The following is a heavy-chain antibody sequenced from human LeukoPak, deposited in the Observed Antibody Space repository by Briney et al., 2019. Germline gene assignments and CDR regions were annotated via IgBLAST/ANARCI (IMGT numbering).Heavy chain of an antibody. Sequence: GASVKVSCKASGYIFTSYYMHWVRQAPGQGLEWMGIINPSGGSTSYAQKFQGRVTMTRDTSTSTVYMELSSLRSEDTAVYYCARDWAGVYYYYGMDVWGQGTTVTVSS. V-gene: IGHV1-46*01. D-gene: IGHD6-19*01. CDR1: GYIFTSYY. J-gene: IGHJ6*02. CDR3: ARDWAGVYYYYGMDV. CDR2: INPSGGST.